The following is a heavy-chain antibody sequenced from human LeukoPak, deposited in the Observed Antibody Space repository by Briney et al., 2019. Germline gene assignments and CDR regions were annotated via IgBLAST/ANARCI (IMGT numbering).Heavy chain of an antibody. D-gene: IGHD6-19*01. J-gene: IGHJ6*03. CDR1: GFTFDDYG. CDR2: INWNGGST. CDR3: ARGAGYSSGWPYYYYYYMDV. Sequence: GGSLRLSCAASGFTFDDYGMSWGRHAPGKGLEWVSGINWNGGSTGYADSVKGRFTISRDNAKNSLYLQMNSLRAEDTALYYCARGAGYSSGWPYYYYYYMDVWGKGTTVTVSS. V-gene: IGHV3-20*04.